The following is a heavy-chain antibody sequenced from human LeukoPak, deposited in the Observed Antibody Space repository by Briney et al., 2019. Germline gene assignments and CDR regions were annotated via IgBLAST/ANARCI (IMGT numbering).Heavy chain of an antibody. D-gene: IGHD6-19*01. Sequence: GASMKVSCKASGYTFTNYGITGVRQAPGQGLEWMGWISAYNGNTDYAQNFQGRVTMTTDTITSKAYMELRSLRSDDTAVYYCARTGTGYSSGHAHFGDWGQGTLVTVSS. CDR3: ARTGTGYSSGHAHFGD. CDR2: ISAYNGNT. V-gene: IGHV1-18*01. CDR1: GYTFTNYG. J-gene: IGHJ4*02.